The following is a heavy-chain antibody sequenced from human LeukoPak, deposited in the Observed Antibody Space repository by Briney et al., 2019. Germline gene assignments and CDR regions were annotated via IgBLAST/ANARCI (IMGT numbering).Heavy chain of an antibody. Sequence: GGSRRLSCAASGFSFSSAWMTWVRQAPGKGLEWVGHIKNKTNGETTDYAAPVKGRFIISRDDSKNTLYLQMNSLRTEDTAVYYCARGFCSSTSCYQGPFDFWGQGTLVTVSS. CDR1: GFSFSSAW. CDR2: IKNKTNGETT. CDR3: ARGFCSSTSCYQGPFDF. J-gene: IGHJ4*02. V-gene: IGHV3-15*01. D-gene: IGHD2-2*01.